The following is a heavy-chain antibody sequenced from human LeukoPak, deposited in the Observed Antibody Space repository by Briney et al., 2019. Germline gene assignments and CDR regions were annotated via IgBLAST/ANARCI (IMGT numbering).Heavy chain of an antibody. CDR1: GGTFSSYA. D-gene: IGHD3-22*01. CDR3: ARRNYYDSSGYYYLDY. Sequence: EASVKVSCKASGGTFSSYAISWVRQAPGQELEWMGRIIPILGIANYAQKFQGRVTITADKSTSTAYMELSSLRSDDTAVYYCARRNYYDSSGYYYLDYWGQGTLVTVSS. J-gene: IGHJ4*02. CDR2: IIPILGIA. V-gene: IGHV1-69*04.